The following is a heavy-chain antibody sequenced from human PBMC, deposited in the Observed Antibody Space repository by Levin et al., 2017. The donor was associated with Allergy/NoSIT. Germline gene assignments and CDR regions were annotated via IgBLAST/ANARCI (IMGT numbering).Heavy chain of an antibody. D-gene: IGHD5-24*01. CDR3: AKRADAAQWLAPYFAH. Sequence: KISCKASGGSFRRSGFTWVRQAPGQGLEWMGGIVPMYDTTTYAQKFQGRVTIIADESTTTIFMELSSLTSGDTAVYYGAKRADAAQWLAPYFAHSGQGSLITVSS. CDR1: GGSFRRSG. V-gene: IGHV1-69*01. J-gene: IGHJ4*02. CDR2: IVPMYDTT.